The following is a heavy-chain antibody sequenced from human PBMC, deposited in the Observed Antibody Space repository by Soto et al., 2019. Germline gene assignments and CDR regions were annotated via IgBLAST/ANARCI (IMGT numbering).Heavy chain of an antibody. CDR3: AKVGGDGRYYYYYMDV. Sequence: HPGGSLRLSCVASGFTFSSYAMHWVRQAPGMGLEWVALISYDGSIKYYAESVKGRFTISRDKSKNTLYLQMNSLRVADTAVYYCAKVGGDGRYYYYYMDVWGKGTTVTVSS. J-gene: IGHJ6*03. CDR2: ISYDGSIK. D-gene: IGHD2-21*02. CDR1: GFTFSSYA. V-gene: IGHV3-30*18.